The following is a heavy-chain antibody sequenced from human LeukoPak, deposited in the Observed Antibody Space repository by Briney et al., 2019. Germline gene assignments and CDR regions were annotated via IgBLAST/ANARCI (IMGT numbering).Heavy chain of an antibody. D-gene: IGHD2-2*01. Sequence: SETLSLTCTVSGGSISIGGYCWSWIRQHPGKGLEWIGYIYYSGSTYYNPSLKSRVTISVDTSKNQFSLKLSSVTAAHTAVYYCARAPGVVSDAFDIWGQATMVTVSS. V-gene: IGHV4-31*03. CDR2: IYYSGST. J-gene: IGHJ3*02. CDR1: GGSISIGGYC. CDR3: ARAPGVVSDAFDI.